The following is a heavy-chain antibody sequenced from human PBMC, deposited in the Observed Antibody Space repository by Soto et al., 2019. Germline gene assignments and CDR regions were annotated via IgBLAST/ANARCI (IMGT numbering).Heavy chain of an antibody. CDR1: RFTFSSYT. Sequence: EVQLVESGGGLVKPGGSLRLSCSASRFTFSSYTMNWVRQAPGKGLEWVSSISSSTTYIYYAESVKGRFTISRDNAKNSLYLQVNSLRAEDTAAYYCARDFDSSGYYGPVGAFDIWGQGTMVTVSS. CDR2: ISSSTTYI. D-gene: IGHD3-22*01. V-gene: IGHV3-21*03. J-gene: IGHJ3*02. CDR3: ARDFDSSGYYGPVGAFDI.